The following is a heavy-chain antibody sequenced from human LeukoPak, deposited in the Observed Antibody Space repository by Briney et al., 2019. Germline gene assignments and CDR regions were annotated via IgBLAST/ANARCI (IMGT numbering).Heavy chain of an antibody. CDR1: GYTLTELS. Sequence: VASVKVSCKVSGYTLTELSMHWVRQAPGKGLEWMGGFDPEDGETIYAQKFQGRVTMTEDTSTDTAYMELSSLRSEDTAVYYCATDFSRGYYDSSGSPRDWGQGTLVTVSS. CDR2: FDPEDGET. J-gene: IGHJ4*02. D-gene: IGHD3-22*01. CDR3: ATDFSRGYYDSSGSPRD. V-gene: IGHV1-24*01.